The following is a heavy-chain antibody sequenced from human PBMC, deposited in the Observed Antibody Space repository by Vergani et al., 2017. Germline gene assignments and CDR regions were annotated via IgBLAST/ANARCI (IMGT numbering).Heavy chain of an antibody. Sequence: VQLVESGGGVVQPGRSLRLSCAASGFTFSSYAMSWVRQAPGKGLEWVSAISGSGGSTYYADSVKGRFTISRDNSKNTLYLQMNSLRAEDTAVYYCAKDRNPYCTNGVCYTLDYWGQGTLVTVSS. D-gene: IGHD2-8*01. V-gene: IGHV3-23*04. CDR2: ISGSGGST. J-gene: IGHJ4*02. CDR3: AKDRNPYCTNGVCYTLDY. CDR1: GFTFSSYA.